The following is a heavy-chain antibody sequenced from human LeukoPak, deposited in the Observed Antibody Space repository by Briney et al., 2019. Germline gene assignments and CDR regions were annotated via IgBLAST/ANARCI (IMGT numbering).Heavy chain of an antibody. CDR2: INYSGSA. CDR1: GGSLSSYY. D-gene: IGHD4-17*01. V-gene: IGHV4-59*08. CDR3: ARHNYDDYVFDI. J-gene: IGHJ3*02. Sequence: SQTLSLACAVSGGSLSSYYFSWIRQSPGKGLEWIAYINYSGSASYNPSLKSRVTMSVDTSKQFSLSLSSVTAADTAVYYCARHNYDDYVFDIWGQGTKVTVSS.